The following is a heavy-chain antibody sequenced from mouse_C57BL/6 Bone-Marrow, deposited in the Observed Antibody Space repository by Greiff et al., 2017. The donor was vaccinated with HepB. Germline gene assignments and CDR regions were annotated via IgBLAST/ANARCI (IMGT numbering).Heavy chain of an antibody. J-gene: IGHJ1*03. V-gene: IGHV5-2*03. CDR1: EYEFPSHD. Sequence: EVMLVESGGGLVQPGESLKLSCESNEYEFPSHDMSWVRKTPEKRLELVAAINSDGGSTYYPDNMERRFIISRDNTKKTLYLQMSSLRSKDTAMYYCARHRDYESSYWYFDVWGTGTTATVSS. CDR2: INSDGGST. D-gene: IGHD1-1*01. CDR3: ARHRDYESSYWYFDV.